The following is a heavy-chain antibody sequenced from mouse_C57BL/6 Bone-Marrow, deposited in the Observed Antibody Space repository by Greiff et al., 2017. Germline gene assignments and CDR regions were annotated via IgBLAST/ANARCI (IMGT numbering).Heavy chain of an antibody. V-gene: IGHV1-82*01. D-gene: IGHD4-1*02. Sequence: LVESGPELVKPGASVKISCKASGYAFSSSWMNWVKQRPGKGLEWIGRIYPGDGDTNYNGKFKGKATLTADKSSSTAYMQLSSLTSEDSAVYFCASPQLGLDYWGQGTTLTVSS. CDR3: ASPQLGLDY. CDR1: GYAFSSSW. J-gene: IGHJ2*01. CDR2: IYPGDGDT.